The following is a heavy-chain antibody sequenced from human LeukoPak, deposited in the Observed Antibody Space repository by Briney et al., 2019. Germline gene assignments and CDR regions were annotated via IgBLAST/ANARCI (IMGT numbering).Heavy chain of an antibody. CDR3: ARESGRDFAD. Sequence: GASVKVSCTASGYTFTSYGISWVRQAPGQGLEWMGWISAYNGNTNYAQKLQGRVTMTTDTSTSTAYLELRSVRSDDTAVYYCARESGRDFADWGQGTLVTVSS. D-gene: IGHD2-21*01. J-gene: IGHJ4*02. CDR1: GYTFTSYG. V-gene: IGHV1-18*01. CDR2: ISAYNGNT.